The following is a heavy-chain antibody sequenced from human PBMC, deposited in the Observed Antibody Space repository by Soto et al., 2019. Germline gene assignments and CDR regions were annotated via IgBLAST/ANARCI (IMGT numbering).Heavy chain of an antibody. V-gene: IGHV4-59*01. D-gene: IGHD2-2*01. CDR3: ATGPYCSSTSCPGYAFDI. CDR1: GGSISSYY. Sequence: PSDTLSLTCAVSGGSISSYYWSWIRQPPGKGLEWIGYIYYSGSTNYNPSLKSRVTISVDTSKNQFSLKLSSVTAADTAVYYCATGPYCSSTSCPGYAFDIWGQGTMVTVSS. J-gene: IGHJ3*02. CDR2: IYYSGST.